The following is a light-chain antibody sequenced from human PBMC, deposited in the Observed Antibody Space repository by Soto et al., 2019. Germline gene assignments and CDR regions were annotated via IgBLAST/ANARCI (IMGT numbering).Light chain of an antibody. V-gene: IGLV2-14*01. CDR2: EVT. CDR3: CSFTSSRTYV. Sequence: QSALTQPASVSGSPGQSITISCTGTSNDVGAYKYVSWFQQHPGKVPKLMIYEVTDRPSGVSDRFSGSKSGNTASLTISGLQAEDEADYYCCSFTSSRTYVFGTGTKLTVL. J-gene: IGLJ1*01. CDR1: SNDVGAYKY.